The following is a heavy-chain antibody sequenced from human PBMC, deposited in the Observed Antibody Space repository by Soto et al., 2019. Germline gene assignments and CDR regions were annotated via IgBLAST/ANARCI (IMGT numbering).Heavy chain of an antibody. CDR2: ISTYNGDT. V-gene: IGHV1-18*01. CDR3: AXEGVAPYYYYGMDV. Sequence: ASVKVSCKASGYTFTRSGISWVRQAPGQGLEWMGWISTYNGDTNYAQTFQGRVTMTTDTSTSTVHMEVRSLRSDDTAVYYCAXEGVAPYYYYGMDVWGQGTTVTVSS. J-gene: IGHJ6*02. D-gene: IGHD5-12*01. CDR1: GYTFTRSG.